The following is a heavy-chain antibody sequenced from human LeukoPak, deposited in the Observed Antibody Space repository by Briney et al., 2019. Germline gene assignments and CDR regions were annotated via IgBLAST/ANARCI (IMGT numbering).Heavy chain of an antibody. CDR3: ARLSIIAAATIG. CDR1: GGTFSSYA. J-gene: IGHJ4*02. CDR2: INPNSGGT. D-gene: IGHD1-26*01. Sequence: VALVNVSCKASGGTFSSYAISWVRQAPGQGLEWMGRINPNSGGTNYAQKFQDRVTMTRDTSISTTYMELSRLRSDDTAVYYCARLSIIAAATIGWGQGILVTVSS. V-gene: IGHV1-2*06.